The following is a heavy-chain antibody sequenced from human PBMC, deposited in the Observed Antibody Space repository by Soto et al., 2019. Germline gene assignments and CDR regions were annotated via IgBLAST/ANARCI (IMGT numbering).Heavy chain of an antibody. CDR2: IYPGDSNT. D-gene: IGHD1-26*01. CDR3: ARGATSHDY. J-gene: IGHJ4*02. V-gene: IGHV5-51*01. Sequence: GESLKISCKGSGYSFTSFWIAWVRQMPGKGLEWMAIIYPGDSNTKYNPSFEGQVTVSADKSISTAYLQWSSLQASDTAMYYCARGATSHDYWGQGTLVTVS. CDR1: GYSFTSFW.